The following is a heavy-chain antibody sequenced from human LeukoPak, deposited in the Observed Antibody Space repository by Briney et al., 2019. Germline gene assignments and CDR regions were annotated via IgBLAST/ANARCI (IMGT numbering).Heavy chain of an antibody. CDR1: GGSISSADYY. CDR3: ARDGRAGSLFAY. J-gene: IGHJ4*02. D-gene: IGHD6-19*01. V-gene: IGHV4-30-2*01. CDR2: ISHTGGT. Sequence: SETLSLTCTVSGGSISSADYYWTWIRQPPGKGLEWIGYISHTGGTYYNSSLLSRVTISVDRSKNQFFLTLGSVTAADTAVYYCARDGRAGSLFAYWGQGTLVTVSS.